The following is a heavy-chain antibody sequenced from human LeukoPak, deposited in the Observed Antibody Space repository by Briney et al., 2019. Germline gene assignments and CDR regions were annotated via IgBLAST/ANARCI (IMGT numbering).Heavy chain of an antibody. Sequence: GGSLRLSCAASGFIFRNYAMNWVRQAPGKGLEWVSAIGGRDGGTYYADSVKGRFTVSRDDPKNTLYLQMNTLRVEDTAVYYCAKWGDYDILTGYYDSHYWGHGTLVTVSS. V-gene: IGHV3-23*01. CDR1: GFIFRNYA. CDR2: IGGRDGGT. J-gene: IGHJ4*01. CDR3: AKWGDYDILTGYYDSHY. D-gene: IGHD3-9*01.